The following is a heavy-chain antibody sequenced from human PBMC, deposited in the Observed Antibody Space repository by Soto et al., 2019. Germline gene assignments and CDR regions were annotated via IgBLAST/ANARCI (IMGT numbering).Heavy chain of an antibody. CDR1: GFTFSTYA. CDR2: IGDSEGETT. D-gene: IGHD2-15*01. Sequence: EVQLLESGGGLVQPGGSLRLSCAASGFTFSTYAMTWVRQAPGKGPEWVSRIGDSEGETTHYADSVKGRFTTSRDTAKNTRQRQTTSLRVADTSIYFCAKGYGGRGRCYGLDTGFDSWGQGTRVTVSP. J-gene: IGHJ5*01. V-gene: IGHV3-23*01. CDR3: AKGYGGRGRCYGLDTGFDS.